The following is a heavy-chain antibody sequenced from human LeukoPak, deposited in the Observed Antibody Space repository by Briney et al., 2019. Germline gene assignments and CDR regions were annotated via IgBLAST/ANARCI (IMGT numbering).Heavy chain of an antibody. CDR2: IIPIFGTA. V-gene: IGHV1-69*13. CDR3: ATLSGVVTSPQLNYYYYMDV. CDR1: GGTFSSYA. J-gene: IGHJ6*03. D-gene: IGHD3-3*01. Sequence: SVKVSCKASGGTFSSYAIGWVRQAPGQGLEWMGGIIPIFGTANYAQKFQGRVTITADESTSTAYMELSSLRSEDTAVYYCATLSGVVTSPQLNYYYYMDVWGKGTTVTVSS.